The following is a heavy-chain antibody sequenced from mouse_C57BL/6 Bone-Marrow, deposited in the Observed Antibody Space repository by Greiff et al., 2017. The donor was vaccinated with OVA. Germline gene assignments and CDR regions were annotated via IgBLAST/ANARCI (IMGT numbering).Heavy chain of an antibody. Sequence: EVQLVESGPGLVKPSQSLSLTCSVTGYSITSGYYWNWIRQFPGNKLEWMGYISYDGSNNYNPSLKNRISITRDTSKNQFFLKLNSVTTEDTATYYCAREDYGYYWGQGTTLTVSS. CDR3: AREDYGYY. CDR2: ISYDGSN. V-gene: IGHV3-6*01. J-gene: IGHJ2*01. D-gene: IGHD2-2*01. CDR1: GYSITSGYY.